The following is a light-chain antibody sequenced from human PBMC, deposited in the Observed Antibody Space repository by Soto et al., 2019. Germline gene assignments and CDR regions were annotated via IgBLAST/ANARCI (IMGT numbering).Light chain of an antibody. CDR3: QQRSNWPDA. J-gene: IGKJ5*01. CDR1: QSLINF. Sequence: EIEVTQSPATLSVSPGERATLSCRASQSLINFVAWYQHKPGQPPRLLIYDASKRATGIPTRFSGSGSGTDFTLTISSLRPEDFAVYYCQQRSNWPDAFGQGTRLEIK. CDR2: DAS. V-gene: IGKV3-11*01.